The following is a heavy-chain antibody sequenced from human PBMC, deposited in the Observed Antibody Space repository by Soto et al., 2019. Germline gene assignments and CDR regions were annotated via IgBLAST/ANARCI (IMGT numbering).Heavy chain of an antibody. CDR1: GFSFSNAW. V-gene: IGHV3-15*07. D-gene: IGHD2-15*01. Sequence: EVQLVESGGDLVKPGGSLRLSCAASGFSFSNAWMNWVRQAPGKGLEWVGRIKRKMDGEATDYAGPGKGRFTVFRDDSKSALYLQMNSLKGDDTAVYYCTTGSVEGVWAQGPTVTVS. CDR2: IKRKMDGEAT. CDR3: TTGSVEGV. J-gene: IGHJ6*02.